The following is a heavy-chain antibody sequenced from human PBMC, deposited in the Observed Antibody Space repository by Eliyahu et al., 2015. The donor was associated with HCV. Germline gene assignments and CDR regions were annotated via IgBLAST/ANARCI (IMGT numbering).Heavy chain of an antibody. V-gene: IGHV4-34*01. D-gene: IGHD3-16*02. Sequence: QVQLQQWGAGLLRPSETLSXTCVXXGXSFSDYNWSXIRQPPGKGLEWIAEINQSGTTNYNPSLKSRATISMETTKNQFSLNLTSVTAADTAVYFCARSVPFYDYVWGNHRSTYYYGMDVWGHGTTVTVSS. CDR2: INQSGTT. CDR1: GXSFSDYN. J-gene: IGHJ6*02. CDR3: ARSVPFYDYVWGNHRSTYYYGMDV.